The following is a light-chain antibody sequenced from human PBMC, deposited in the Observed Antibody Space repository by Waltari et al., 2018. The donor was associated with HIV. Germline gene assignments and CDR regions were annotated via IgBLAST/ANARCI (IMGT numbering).Light chain of an antibody. CDR1: QTLLYSDGYKY. Sequence: GESASISCRSSQTLLYSDGYKYLDWYQQKPGQSPRLLIYKTSNRASGVSDRFSGSASGTDFTLRISRVEAEDVGVYYCMQALQAYSFGQGTKLEIK. V-gene: IGKV2-28*01. J-gene: IGKJ2*01. CDR2: KTS. CDR3: MQALQAYS.